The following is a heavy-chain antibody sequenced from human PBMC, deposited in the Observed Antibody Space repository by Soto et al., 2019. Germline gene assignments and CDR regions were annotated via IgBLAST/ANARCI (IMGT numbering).Heavy chain of an antibody. J-gene: IGHJ4*02. D-gene: IGHD2-15*01. CDR2: ISYDGSNK. CDR3: ARFIGSGRDPPC. Sequence: GGSLRLSCAASGFTFSSYAMHWVRQAPGKGLEWVAVISYDGSNKYYADSVKGRFTISRDNSKNTLYLQMNSLRAEDTAVYYCARFIGSGRDPPCWGQGTLVTVSS. V-gene: IGHV3-30-3*01. CDR1: GFTFSSYA.